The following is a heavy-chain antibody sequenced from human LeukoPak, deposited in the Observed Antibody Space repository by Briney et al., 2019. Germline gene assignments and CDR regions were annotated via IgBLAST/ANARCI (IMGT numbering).Heavy chain of an antibody. CDR3: ARDSGLVSALGFDY. V-gene: IGHV1-69*05. D-gene: IGHD6-6*01. J-gene: IGHJ4*02. Sequence: GSSVEVSCKASGGTFSSYAISWVRQAPGQGLEWMGRIIPIFGTANYAQKFQGRVTITTDESTSTAYMELSSLRSEDTAVYYCARDSGLVSALGFDYWGQGTLVTVSS. CDR2: IIPIFGTA. CDR1: GGTFSSYA.